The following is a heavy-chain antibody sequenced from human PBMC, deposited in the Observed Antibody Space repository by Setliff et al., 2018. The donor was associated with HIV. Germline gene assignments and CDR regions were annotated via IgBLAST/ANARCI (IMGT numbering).Heavy chain of an antibody. Sequence: SWVRQPPGKGLEWSGEINHSGSTNYNPSLKSRVSISVATSKNQFSLKLTSVTAADTAVYYCATGITMAPDYWGQGSLVTVSS. J-gene: IGHJ4*02. D-gene: IGHD1-20*01. CDR3: ATGITMAPDY. CDR2: INHSGST. V-gene: IGHV4-34*01.